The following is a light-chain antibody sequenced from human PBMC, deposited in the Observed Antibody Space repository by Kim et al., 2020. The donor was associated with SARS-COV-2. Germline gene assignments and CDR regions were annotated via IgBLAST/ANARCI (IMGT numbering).Light chain of an antibody. V-gene: IGLV3-1*01. J-gene: IGLJ2*01. CDR2: EDN. CDR3: QAWDSNNVV. Sequence: SYELTQPPSVSVSPGQTAKITCSGDKLGEKYVRWYQQQPGQSPVMVIYEDNKRSSGIPERFSGSNSGNTATLTISGTQAVDDADYYCQAWDSNNVVFGGGTQLTVL. CDR1: KLGEKY.